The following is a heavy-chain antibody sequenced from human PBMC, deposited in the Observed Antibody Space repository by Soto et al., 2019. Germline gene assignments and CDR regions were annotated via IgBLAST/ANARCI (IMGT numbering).Heavy chain of an antibody. V-gene: IGHV3-7*01. CDR3: VRDSLLFGMDV. Sequence: EVQLVESGGDLVQPGGSLRLSCVASGFTFRSYLMAWVRQAPGKGLEWVANIRHDGTENNYVDSVKGRFAISRDNGHNSLYLHTNSRRAEDTAVYCCVRDSLLFGMDVWGQGITVTVSS. D-gene: IGHD2-15*01. CDR2: IRHDGTEN. CDR1: GFTFRSYL. J-gene: IGHJ6*02.